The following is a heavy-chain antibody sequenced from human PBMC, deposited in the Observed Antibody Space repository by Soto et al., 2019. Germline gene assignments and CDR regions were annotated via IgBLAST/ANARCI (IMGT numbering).Heavy chain of an antibody. CDR3: LSEEKLLRFGELIPHYYYYGMDV. D-gene: IGHD3-10*01. CDR1: GFTFSNSD. Sequence: GGSLRLSCAASGFTFSNSDMNWVRQAPGKGLEWVSGVSWNGSRTHYADSVKGRFIISRDNSRNFLYQQMNSLRPEDIAVYYYLSEEKLLRFGELIPHYYYYGMDVWGQGTTVTVSS. V-gene: IGHV3-35*01. CDR2: VSWNGSRT. J-gene: IGHJ6*02.